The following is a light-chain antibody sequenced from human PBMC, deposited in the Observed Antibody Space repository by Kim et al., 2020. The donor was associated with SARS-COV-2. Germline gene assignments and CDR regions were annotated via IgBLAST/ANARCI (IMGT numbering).Light chain of an antibody. Sequence: QAVVTQPPSASGSPGQSVTISCTGTSSDVGGYEFVSWYQQHPGKAPKLMIYAVNKRPSGVPDRFSGSKSGNTASLTVSGLQAEDEADYYCSSYAGTTYYAFGTGTKVTVL. J-gene: IGLJ1*01. CDR2: AVN. CDR3: SSYAGTTYYA. CDR1: SSDVGGYEF. V-gene: IGLV2-8*01.